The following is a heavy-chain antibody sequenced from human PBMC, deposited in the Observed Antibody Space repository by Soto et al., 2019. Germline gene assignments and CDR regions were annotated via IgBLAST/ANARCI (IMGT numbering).Heavy chain of an antibody. D-gene: IGHD6-19*01. CDR1: GFSFSTTGVG. CDR3: AHRQAQGIGLAGTFDS. J-gene: IGHJ4*02. Sequence: QITLKESGPPLVKPTQTLTLTCTFSGFSFSTTGVGVGWIRQPPGKALEWLALIYWDDDKRYSPSLKSRLTITQDTSKNQVVLTMTNMDPVDTATYYCAHRQAQGIGLAGTFDSWGQGTLVTVSS. CDR2: IYWDDDK. V-gene: IGHV2-5*02.